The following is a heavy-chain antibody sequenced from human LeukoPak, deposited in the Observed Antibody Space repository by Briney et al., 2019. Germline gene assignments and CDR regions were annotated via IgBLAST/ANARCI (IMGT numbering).Heavy chain of an antibody. CDR2: ISSDESDK. Sequence: GRSLRLSCAASGFTSSNYAMHWVRQAPGKGLEWVAFISSDESDKYCADSVKGRFTISRDNSKNTLYLQMNSLRAEDTAVYYCARDISGWYSGGYFRMDVWGQGTTVTVSS. D-gene: IGHD6-19*01. V-gene: IGHV3-30-3*01. J-gene: IGHJ6*02. CDR1: GFTSSNYA. CDR3: ARDISGWYSGGYFRMDV.